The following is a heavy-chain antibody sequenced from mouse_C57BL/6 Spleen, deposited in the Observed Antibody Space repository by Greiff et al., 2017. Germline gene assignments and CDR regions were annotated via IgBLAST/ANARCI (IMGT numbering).Heavy chain of an antibody. CDR1: GFTFSDYY. D-gene: IGHD2-4*01. Sequence: EVKVVESEGGLVQPGSSMKLSCTASGFTFSDYYMSWVRQVPEKGLEWVANINYDGSSAYYLDSLKSRFIISRDNAKNILYLQMSSLKSADTATYYCARGGLQGFAYWGQGTLVTVSA. CDR2: INYDGSSA. J-gene: IGHJ3*01. V-gene: IGHV5-16*01. CDR3: ARGGLQGFAY.